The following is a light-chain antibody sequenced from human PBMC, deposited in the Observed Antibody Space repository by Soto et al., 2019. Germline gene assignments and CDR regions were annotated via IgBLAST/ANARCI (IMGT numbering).Light chain of an antibody. V-gene: IGKV1-39*01. CDR2: AAS. CDR3: PQSYSTPT. Sequence: DIQMTQSPSSLSASVGDRVTITCRASQSISSYLNWYQQKPGKAPKLLIYAASSLQSGGPSRFSGSGSGTDFTLTISSLQPEDFATYYCPQSYSTPTFGQGTKVEIK. J-gene: IGKJ1*01. CDR1: QSISSY.